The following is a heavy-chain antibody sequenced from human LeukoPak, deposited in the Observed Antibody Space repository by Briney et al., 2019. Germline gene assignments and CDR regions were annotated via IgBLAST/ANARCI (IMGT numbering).Heavy chain of an antibody. D-gene: IGHD5-18*01. CDR1: GGSISSYY. CDR3: ATFRGYSYGLRYYYGMDV. Sequence: PSETLSLTCTVSGGSISSYYWSWIRQPPGKGLEWIGYIYYSGSTNYNPSLKSRVTISVDTSKNQFSLKLSSVTAADTAVYYCATFRGYSYGLRYYYGMDVWGQGTTVTVSS. CDR2: IYYSGST. J-gene: IGHJ6*02. V-gene: IGHV4-59*01.